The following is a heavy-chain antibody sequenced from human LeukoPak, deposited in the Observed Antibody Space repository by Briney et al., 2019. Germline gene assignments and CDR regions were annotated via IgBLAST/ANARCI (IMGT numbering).Heavy chain of an antibody. V-gene: IGHV3-74*01. CDR2: INTDGSST. Sequence: GGSLRLSCAASGFTFTRYWMHWVRQAPGKGLVWISRINTDGSSTAYADSVKGRFTISRDNAKNTVYLQMNSLRAEDTAVYYCAKQYSGSYYGAFDIWGQGTMVTVSS. D-gene: IGHD1-26*01. CDR1: GFTFTRYW. CDR3: AKQYSGSYYGAFDI. J-gene: IGHJ3*02.